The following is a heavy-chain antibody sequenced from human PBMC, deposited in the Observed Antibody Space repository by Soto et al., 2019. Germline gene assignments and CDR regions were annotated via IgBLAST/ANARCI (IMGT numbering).Heavy chain of an antibody. V-gene: IGHV3-30-3*01. Sequence: GGSLRLSCAASGFTFSSYAMHWVRRAPGKGLEWVAVISYDGSNKYYADSVKGRFTISRDNSKNTLYLQMNSLRAEDTAVYYCARAPRKLEIDYWGQGTLVTVSS. CDR1: GFTFSSYA. CDR2: ISYDGSNK. J-gene: IGHJ4*02. CDR3: ARAPRKLEIDY.